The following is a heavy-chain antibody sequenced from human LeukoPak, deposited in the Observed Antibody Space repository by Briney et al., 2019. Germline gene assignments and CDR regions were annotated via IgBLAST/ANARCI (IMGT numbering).Heavy chain of an antibody. Sequence: GGSLRLSSAASGFKFSDFGMHWVRQPPGKGLEWVAVIWHDGLNKFYAEAVQGRFSISRDNSKNSLYLQMNNVGIEDTARYCCVKGGPVTAGGPYYFDYWGQGTLVAVSS. CDR1: GFKFSDFG. CDR3: VKGGPVTAGGPYYFDY. V-gene: IGHV3-33*03. CDR2: IWHDGLNK. J-gene: IGHJ4*02. D-gene: IGHD2-15*01.